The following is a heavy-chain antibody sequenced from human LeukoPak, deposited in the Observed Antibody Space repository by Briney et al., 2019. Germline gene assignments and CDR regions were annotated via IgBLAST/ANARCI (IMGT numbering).Heavy chain of an antibody. CDR3: ARVPPNYGGNPGGWDY. CDR1: GFTFSSYA. Sequence: GGSLRLSCAASGFTFSSYAMSWVRQAPGKGLEWVSAISGSGGSTYYADSVKGRFTISRDNAKNSLYLQMNSLRVEDTAVYYCARVPPNYGGNPGGWDYWGQGTLVTVSS. V-gene: IGHV3-23*01. J-gene: IGHJ4*02. CDR2: ISGSGGST. D-gene: IGHD4-23*01.